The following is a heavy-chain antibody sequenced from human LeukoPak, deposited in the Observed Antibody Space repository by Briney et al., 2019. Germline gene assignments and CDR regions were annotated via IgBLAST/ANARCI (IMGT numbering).Heavy chain of an antibody. D-gene: IGHD1-26*01. Sequence: SETLSLTCTVSGGSVSSYYWSWIRQPPGKGLEYIGYIYYIGITNYNPSLKSRVTISVDTSKNQFSLELSSVTAADTAIYYCARESYQAFDIWGQGTLVTVSS. CDR1: GGSVSSYY. CDR2: IYYIGIT. V-gene: IGHV4-59*02. CDR3: ARESYQAFDI. J-gene: IGHJ3*02.